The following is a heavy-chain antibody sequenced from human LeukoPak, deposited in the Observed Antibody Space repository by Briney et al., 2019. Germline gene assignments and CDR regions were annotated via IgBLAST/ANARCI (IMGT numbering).Heavy chain of an antibody. CDR1: GFTFDDYA. Sequence: GRSLRLSCAASGFTFDDYAMHWVRQAPGKGLEWVSGISWNSGSIGYADSVKGRFTISRDNAKNSLYLQMNSLRAEDTAVYYCARCKGGSSSWYHGAFDIWGQGTMVTVSS. D-gene: IGHD6-13*01. CDR3: ARCKGGSSSWYHGAFDI. J-gene: IGHJ3*02. CDR2: ISWNSGSI. V-gene: IGHV3-9*01.